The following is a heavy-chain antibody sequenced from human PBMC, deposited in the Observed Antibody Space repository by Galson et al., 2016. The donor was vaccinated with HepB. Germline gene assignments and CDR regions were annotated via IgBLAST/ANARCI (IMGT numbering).Heavy chain of an antibody. J-gene: IGHJ4*02. V-gene: IGHV1-18*01. CDR2: ISTYNGDT. Sequence: SVKVSCKAFGYSFSSSGISWLRQAPGQRPEWMGWISTYNGDTKYAERLRDRVTLTTDTSTATAFMELRSLRSDVTAVYYCARDFGDSSLFDYWGQGTLVTVSS. CDR1: GYSFSSSG. D-gene: IGHD4-17*01. CDR3: ARDFGDSSLFDY.